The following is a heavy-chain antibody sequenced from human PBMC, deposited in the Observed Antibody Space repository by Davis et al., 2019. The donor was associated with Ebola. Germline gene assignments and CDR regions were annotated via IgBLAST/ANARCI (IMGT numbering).Heavy chain of an antibody. CDR1: GYTFTGYY. V-gene: IGHV1-2*04. CDR3: ARGIGGLYYYYGMDV. J-gene: IGHJ6*02. CDR2: INPNSGGT. Sequence: ASVKVSCKASGYTFTGYYMHWVRQAPGQGLEWMGWINPNSGGTSYAQKFQGWVTMTRDTSISTAYMELSRLRSDDTAVYYCARGIGGLYYYYGMDVWGQGTTVTVSS. D-gene: IGHD2-15*01.